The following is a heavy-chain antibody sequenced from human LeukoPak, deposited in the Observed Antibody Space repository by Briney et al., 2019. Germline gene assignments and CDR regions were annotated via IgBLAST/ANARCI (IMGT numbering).Heavy chain of an antibody. CDR1: GFTFCNSW. V-gene: IGHV3-74*01. Sequence: GGYLSLNCAAYGFTFCNSWMRWLRQAPGQGLVWGSSINADGSSTTYADSVKGRFTISRDNSKNTLYLQMNSLGAEDTAVYYCAKDQSHGVPYGMDVWGQGTTVTVSS. CDR3: AKDQSHGVPYGMDV. D-gene: IGHD4-17*01. J-gene: IGHJ6*02. CDR2: INADGSST.